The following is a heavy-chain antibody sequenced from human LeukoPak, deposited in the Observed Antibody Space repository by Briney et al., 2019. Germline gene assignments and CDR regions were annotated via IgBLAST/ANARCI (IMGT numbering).Heavy chain of an antibody. Sequence: SETLSLTCAVYGGSFSGYYWSWIRQPPGKGLEWIGEINHSGSTNYNPSLKSRVIISVDTSKNQFSLKLSSVTAADTAVYYCARGRYCAIWGQGTMVTVSS. CDR3: ARGRYCAI. V-gene: IGHV4-34*01. J-gene: IGHJ3*02. CDR2: INHSGST. D-gene: IGHD2-15*01. CDR1: GGSFSGYY.